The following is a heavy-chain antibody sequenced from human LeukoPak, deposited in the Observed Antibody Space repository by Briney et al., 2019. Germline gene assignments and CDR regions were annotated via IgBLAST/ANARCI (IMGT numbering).Heavy chain of an antibody. Sequence: TGGSLRLSCTASGFTFSDCDMNWFRQAPGKGLEWVSSISYRTSHIYYADSVKGRFTISRDNAKNSLCLQMDSLRPEDTAVYFCGRAFPPLRTAAAGDYWGQGTLVTVSS. D-gene: IGHD6-13*01. CDR2: ISYRTSHI. J-gene: IGHJ4*02. CDR1: GFTFSDCD. CDR3: GRAFPPLRTAAAGDY. V-gene: IGHV3-21*01.